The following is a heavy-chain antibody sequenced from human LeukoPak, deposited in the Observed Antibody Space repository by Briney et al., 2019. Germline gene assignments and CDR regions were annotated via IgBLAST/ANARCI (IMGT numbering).Heavy chain of an antibody. J-gene: IGHJ4*02. CDR1: RFTFTRHA. D-gene: IGHD3-10*01. V-gene: IGHV3-23*01. CDR3: VRGDDIGKHPTRAYYFDI. Sequence: GGSLRLSCAASRFTFTRHAMSWVRQAPGKGLEGVSTTGLESVHTLCADSVQGRFTVSRDNSRNTLYLQMDNLTVDDTAIYYCVRGDDIGKHPTRAYYFDIWGQGTLVSVSS. CDR2: TGLESVHT.